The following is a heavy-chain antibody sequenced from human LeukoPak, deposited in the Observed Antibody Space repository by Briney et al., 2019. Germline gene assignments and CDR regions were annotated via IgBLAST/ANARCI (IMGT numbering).Heavy chain of an antibody. J-gene: IGHJ4*02. CDR2: IYYSGST. V-gene: IGHV4-59*08. CDR1: GGSISGHH. CDR3: ARGGWSNDY. D-gene: IGHD3-16*01. Sequence: PSETLSLTCTASGGSISGHHWSWIRQPPGKGLEWIGYIYYSGSTNYNPSLKSRVTISVDTSKNQFSLNLRSVTAADTGVYYCARGGWSNDYWGQGTLVTVSS.